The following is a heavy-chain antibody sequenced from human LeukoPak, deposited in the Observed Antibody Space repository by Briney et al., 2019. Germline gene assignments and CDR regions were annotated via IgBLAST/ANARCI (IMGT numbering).Heavy chain of an antibody. CDR1: GGSISSYY. CDR2: IYYSGST. V-gene: IGHV4-59*01. Sequence: SETLSLTCTVSGGSISSYYWSWIRQPPGKGLEWIGYIYYSGSTNYNPSLKSRVTISVDTSKNQFSLKLSSVTAADTAVYYCARVKRGYSYGRYYYYYYMDVWGKGTTVTVSS. CDR3: ARVKRGYSYGRYYYYYYMDV. J-gene: IGHJ6*03. D-gene: IGHD5-18*01.